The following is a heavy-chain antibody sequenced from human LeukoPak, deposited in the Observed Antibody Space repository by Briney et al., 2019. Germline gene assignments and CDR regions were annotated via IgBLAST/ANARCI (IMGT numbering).Heavy chain of an antibody. CDR2: IKQDGSEK. CDR1: GSTFSSYW. CDR3: ARDLGAAAGVDY. J-gene: IGHJ4*02. V-gene: IGHV3-7*01. Sequence: PGGSLRLSCAASGSTFSSYWMSWVRQAPGKGLEWVANIKQDGSEKYYVDSVKGRFTISRDNAKNSLYLQMNSLRAEDTAVYYCARDLGAAAGVDYWGQGTLVTVSS. D-gene: IGHD6-13*01.